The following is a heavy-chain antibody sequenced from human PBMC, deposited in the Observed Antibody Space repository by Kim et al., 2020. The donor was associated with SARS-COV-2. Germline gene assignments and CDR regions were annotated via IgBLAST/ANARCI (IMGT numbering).Heavy chain of an antibody. CDR3: ATAPGDTAMGDFDY. V-gene: IGHV1-2*02. Sequence: AQKFQGRVTMTRDTSISTAYMELSRLRSDDTAVYYCATAPGDTAMGDFDYWGQGTLVTVSS. D-gene: IGHD5-18*01. J-gene: IGHJ4*02.